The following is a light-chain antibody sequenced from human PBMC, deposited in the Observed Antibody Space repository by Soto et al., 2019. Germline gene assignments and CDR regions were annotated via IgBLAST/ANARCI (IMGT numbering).Light chain of an antibody. V-gene: IGKV4-1*01. J-gene: IGKJ4*02. Sequence: DIVMTQSPDSLAVSLGERATINCKSSQSVFYSSNSKNYLAWYQQKPGQPPKLLIYWASARESGVPDRFSGSGSGTDFTLNISSLKDEDVAVYFCKKYFSSPPTFGGGTKVELK. CDR2: WAS. CDR1: QSVFYSSNSKNY. CDR3: KKYFSSPPT.